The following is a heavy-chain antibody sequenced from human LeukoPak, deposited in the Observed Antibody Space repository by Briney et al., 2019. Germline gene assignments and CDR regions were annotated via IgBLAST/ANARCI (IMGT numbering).Heavy chain of an antibody. J-gene: IGHJ4*02. D-gene: IGHD3-22*01. CDR1: GGSISSSSSC. V-gene: IGHV4-39*07. Sequence: PSETLSLTCSVSGGSISSSSSCWGWARPPPGKGLEWVGSIYYSGSTYYNPSLKRRVTISVDTSKNQSSLQLSSVTAADTAVYYCARDSTPGYCDDSGGYYLYWGQGALVTVSS. CDR3: ARDSTPGYCDDSGGYYLY. CDR2: IYYSGST.